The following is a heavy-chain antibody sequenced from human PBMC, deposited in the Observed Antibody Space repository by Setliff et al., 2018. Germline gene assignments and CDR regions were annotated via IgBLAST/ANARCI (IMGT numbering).Heavy chain of an antibody. V-gene: IGHV3-53*05. D-gene: IGHD3-22*01. CDR3: ASGVPREYYDSSGSSMLDY. Sequence: GGSLRLSCDASGFTVSSNYMSWVRQAPGKGLEWVSVIYSGGGTYHADSVKGRFIISRDNSKNTLYFQMNSLRAEDTAVYYCASGVPREYYDSSGSSMLDYWGQGTLVTVS. CDR2: IYSGGGT. CDR1: GFTVSSNY. J-gene: IGHJ4*02.